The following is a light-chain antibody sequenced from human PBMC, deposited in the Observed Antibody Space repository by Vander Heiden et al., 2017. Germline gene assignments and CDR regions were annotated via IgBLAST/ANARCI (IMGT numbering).Light chain of an antibody. CDR2: LGS. V-gene: IGKV2-28*01. CDR1: QSLLHSNGYNY. J-gene: IGKJ1*01. CDR3: MQALQTWT. Sequence: DIVVTQSPLSLPVTPGEPASISCRSSQSLLHSNGYNYLDWFLQKPGQSPQLLIYLGSNRASGVPDRFSGSGSGTDFTLKISKVEAEDVGVYYCMQALQTWTFGQGTKEEIK.